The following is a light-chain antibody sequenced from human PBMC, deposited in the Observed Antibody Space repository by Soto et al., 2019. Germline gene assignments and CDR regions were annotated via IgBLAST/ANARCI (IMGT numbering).Light chain of an antibody. J-gene: IGKJ5*01. CDR2: AAS. CDR3: QQSYSTPIT. CDR1: QSISRY. Sequence: DIQLTNSPSSLSASVGDRVIITCRASQSISRYLNWYQQKPGKAPNLLISAASSLQSEVPSRFSGSGSGTEFTLTITSLQPEDFATYYCQQSYSTPITFGQGTRLEIK. V-gene: IGKV1-39*01.